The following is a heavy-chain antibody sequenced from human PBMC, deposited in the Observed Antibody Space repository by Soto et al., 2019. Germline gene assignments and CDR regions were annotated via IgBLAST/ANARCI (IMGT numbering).Heavy chain of an antibody. CDR3: TTGITMVRGVHVY. CDR1: GFTLSNAW. Sequence: GGSLRLSCAASGFTLSNAWMSWVRQAPGKGLEWVGRIKSKTDGGTTDYAAPVKGRFTISSDDSKNTLYLQMNSLKTEDTAVYYCTTGITMVRGVHVYWGQGTLVTVSS. J-gene: IGHJ4*02. D-gene: IGHD3-10*01. V-gene: IGHV3-15*01. CDR2: IKSKTDGGTT.